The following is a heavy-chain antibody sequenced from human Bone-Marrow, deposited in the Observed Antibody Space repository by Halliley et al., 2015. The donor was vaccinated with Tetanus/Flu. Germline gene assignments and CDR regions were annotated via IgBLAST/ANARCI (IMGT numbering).Heavy chain of an antibody. J-gene: IGHJ5*02. CDR3: ARSSSEYQLLFWFDP. CDR2: IYPGDSDT. D-gene: IGHD2-2*01. CDR1: GYSFTSYW. V-gene: IGHV5-51*01. Sequence: QLVQSGAEVKKPGESLKISCKGSGYSFTSYWIGWVRQMPGKGLEWMGIIYPGDSDTRYRPSFQGQVTISADKAISTAYLQWSSLKASDTAMYYCARSSSEYQLLFWFDPWGQGTLVTVTS.